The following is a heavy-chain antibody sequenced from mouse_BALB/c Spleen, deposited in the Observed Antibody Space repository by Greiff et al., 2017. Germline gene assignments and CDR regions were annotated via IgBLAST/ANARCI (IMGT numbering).Heavy chain of an antibody. D-gene: IGHD2-14*01. Sequence: QVQLQQSGAELMKPGASVKISCKATGYTFSSYWIEWVKQRPGHGLEWIGEILPGSGSTNYNEKFKGKATFTADTSSNTAYMQLSSLTSEDSAVYYCAREVRRGGYYAMDYWGQGTSVTVSS. J-gene: IGHJ4*01. CDR2: ILPGSGST. CDR3: AREVRRGGYYAMDY. CDR1: GYTFSSYW. V-gene: IGHV1-9*01.